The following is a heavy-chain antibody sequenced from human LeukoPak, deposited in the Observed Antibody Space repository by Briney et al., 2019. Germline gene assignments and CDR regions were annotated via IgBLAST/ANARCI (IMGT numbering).Heavy chain of an antibody. Sequence: GRSLRLSCAASGFTFSSYGMHWVRQAPGKGLDWVAVVSYDGSNEDYADSVKGRFTISRDNDKNTLYLQMNSLRAEDTAVYFCAKSRGGFCSSTTCYGLEYWGQGTLVAVSS. CDR3: AKSRGGFCSSTTCYGLEY. D-gene: IGHD2-2*01. CDR1: GFTFSSYG. CDR2: VSYDGSNE. V-gene: IGHV3-30*18. J-gene: IGHJ4*02.